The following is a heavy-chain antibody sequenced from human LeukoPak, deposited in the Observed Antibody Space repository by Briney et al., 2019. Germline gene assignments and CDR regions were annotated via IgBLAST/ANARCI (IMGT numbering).Heavy chain of an antibody. V-gene: IGHV1-18*01. J-gene: IGHJ4*02. D-gene: IGHD3-3*01. CDR1: GYTFTSYG. Sequence: ASVKVSCKASGYTFTSYGISWVRQAPGQGLEWMGWISAYNGNTNYAQKLQGRVTMTTDTSTSTAYMELRSLRSDDTAVYYCAREVDFWSGLHYFDYWGQGTLVTVSS. CDR3: AREVDFWSGLHYFDY. CDR2: ISAYNGNT.